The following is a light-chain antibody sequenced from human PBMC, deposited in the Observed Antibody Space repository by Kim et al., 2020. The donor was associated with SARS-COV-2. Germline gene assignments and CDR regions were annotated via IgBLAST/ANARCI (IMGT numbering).Light chain of an antibody. J-gene: IGLJ1*01. CDR3: SSYTSSNINYV. CDR1: SSDVGGYDY. V-gene: IGLV2-14*03. CDR2: DVS. Sequence: QSITISGTGTSSDVGGYDYVAWYQHHPGKAPKLMLFDVSKRPSGVSNRFSGSKSGNTASLTISGLQAEDEADYYCSSYTSSNINYVFGTGTKVTVL.